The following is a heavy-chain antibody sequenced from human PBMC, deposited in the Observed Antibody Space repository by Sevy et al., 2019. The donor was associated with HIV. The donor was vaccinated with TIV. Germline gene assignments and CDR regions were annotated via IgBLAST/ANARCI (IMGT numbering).Heavy chain of an antibody. V-gene: IGHV3-74*01. CDR1: GFTFSSYW. CDR2: INSDGSST. CDR3: ARAKDGLQPLY. Sequence: GGSLRLSCAASGFTFSSYWMHWVRQAPGKGLVWVSRINSDGSSTSYADSVKGRFTIPRDNAKNTLYLQMNSLRAEDTAVYYCARAKDGLQPLYWGQGTLVTVSS. J-gene: IGHJ4*02.